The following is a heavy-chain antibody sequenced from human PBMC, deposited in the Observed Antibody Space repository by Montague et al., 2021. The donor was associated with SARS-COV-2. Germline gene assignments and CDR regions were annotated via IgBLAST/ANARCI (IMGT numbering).Heavy chain of an antibody. V-gene: IGHV4-34*12. CDR1: GESHNPWGQSFNNYH. CDR3: ARRPAPILHLDWSQRYCDYYGLDV. CDR2: IKRGDT. Sequence: SETLSLTCAVYGESHNPWGQSFNNYHWGWIRQSQGKGLEWIGDIKRGDTKYNPSLGSRVTISADTAKKQFSLMLTSVTAADTAVYYCARRPAPILHLDWSQRYCDYYGLDVWGQGTAVIVS. D-gene: IGHD3/OR15-3a*01. J-gene: IGHJ6*02.